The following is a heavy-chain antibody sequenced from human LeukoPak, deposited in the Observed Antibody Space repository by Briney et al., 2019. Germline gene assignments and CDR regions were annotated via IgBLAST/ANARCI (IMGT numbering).Heavy chain of an antibody. CDR3: ARDPSGYYYFDQ. CDR2: IYSSGST. V-gene: IGHV4-4*07. J-gene: IGHJ4*02. CDR1: GASISGFH. D-gene: IGHD5-12*01. Sequence: PSETLSLTCTVSGASISGFHLNWIRQPAGKGLEWIGRIYSSGSTNYNPSLKSRITMSVDTSKNQFSLKLSSATAADTAVYYCARDPSGYYYFDQWGQGTLVTVSS.